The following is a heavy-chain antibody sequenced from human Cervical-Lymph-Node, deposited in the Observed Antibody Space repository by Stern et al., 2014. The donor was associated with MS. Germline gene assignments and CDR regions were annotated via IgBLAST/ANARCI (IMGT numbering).Heavy chain of an antibody. CDR1: GVTVSRDY. V-gene: IGHV3-53*01. Sequence: EDQLVESGGGVIQPGGSLRVSCKASGVTVSRDYMTWVRQAPGQGLEWVSLITNVGSTFNTDAVKGGFAISRDDSKNTVYLHMTSLRAEDTAMYYCARDTSSPERSDWWGQGTLVTVSS. D-gene: IGHD1-1*01. J-gene: IGHJ4*02. CDR2: ITNVGST. CDR3: ARDTSSPERSDW.